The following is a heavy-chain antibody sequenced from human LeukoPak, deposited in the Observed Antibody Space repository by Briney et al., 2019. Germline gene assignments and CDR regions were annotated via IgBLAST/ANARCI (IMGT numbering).Heavy chain of an antibody. CDR1: GFTFSSYA. J-gene: IGHJ4*02. CDR2: ISGSDDFT. Sequence: GGSLRLSCAASGFTFSSYATNWVRQAPGKGLEWVSTISGSDDFTYYADSVKGRFTISRDNSKNTLYLQMNSLSAEDTAVYYCARTVRDYSFCYFDNWGQGTLVTVSS. V-gene: IGHV3-23*01. D-gene: IGHD4-11*01. CDR3: ARTVRDYSFCYFDN.